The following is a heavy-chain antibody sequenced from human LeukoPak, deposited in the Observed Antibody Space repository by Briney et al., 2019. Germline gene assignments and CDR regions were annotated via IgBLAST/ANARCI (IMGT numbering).Heavy chain of an antibody. CDR3: ARPPFSSSWYYFDY. D-gene: IGHD6-13*01. CDR1: EFTFSNSA. V-gene: IGHV3-23*01. Sequence: GGSLRLSCAASEFTFSNSAMSWVRQAPGKGLQWVSAISGSGASTYYADSVKGRFTISRDNSKSTLYLQMNSLRAEDTAVYYCARPPFSSSWYYFDYWGQGTLVTVSS. CDR2: ISGSGAST. J-gene: IGHJ4*02.